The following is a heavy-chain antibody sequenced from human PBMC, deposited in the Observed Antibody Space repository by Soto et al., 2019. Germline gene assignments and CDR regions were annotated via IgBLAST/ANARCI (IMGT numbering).Heavy chain of an antibody. J-gene: IGHJ5*02. Sequence: QLQLQESGPGLVKPSETLSLTCTVSNGSISSAIYYWGSIRQPPGKGLEWIGSIYHSGSTYYNPSLQGRVTISVDTSKNQFSLKLSSVTAADTAVYFCAGRSSLASVQVYFGEISNYNWFDPWGQGTLVTVSS. CDR2: IYHSGST. V-gene: IGHV4-39*01. D-gene: IGHD3-10*01. CDR1: NGSISSAIYY. CDR3: AGRSSLASVQVYFGEISNYNWFDP.